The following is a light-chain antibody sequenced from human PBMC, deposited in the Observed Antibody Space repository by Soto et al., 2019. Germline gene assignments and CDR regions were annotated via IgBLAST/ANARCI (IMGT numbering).Light chain of an antibody. CDR3: QQYDISPRT. V-gene: IGKV3-20*01. CDR1: QSLNSFY. Sequence: EIVLTQSPGTLSLSPGERATLSCRASQSLNSFYLAWYQQKPGQAPRLVIYGSSNRATGIPDRFSGSGSGTDFALTISRLDPEDFAVYYCQQYDISPRTFGQGTKVEVK. J-gene: IGKJ1*01. CDR2: GSS.